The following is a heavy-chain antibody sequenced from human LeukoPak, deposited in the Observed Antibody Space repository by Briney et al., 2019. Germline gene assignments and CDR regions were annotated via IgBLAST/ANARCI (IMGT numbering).Heavy chain of an antibody. D-gene: IGHD2-2*01. J-gene: IGHJ6*03. CDR1: GGSFSGYY. V-gene: IGHV4-34*01. CDR2: INHSGST. Sequence: SETLSLTCAVYGGSFSGYYWSWIRQPPGKGLEWIGEINHSGSTNYNPSLKSRVTISVDTSKNPFSLKLSSVTAADTAVYYCARVVPAAPGSDYYYYYMDVWGKGTTVTISS. CDR3: ARVVPAAPGSDYYYYYMDV.